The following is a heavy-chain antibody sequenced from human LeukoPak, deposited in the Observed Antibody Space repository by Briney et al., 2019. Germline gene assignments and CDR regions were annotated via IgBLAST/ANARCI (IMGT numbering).Heavy chain of an antibody. CDR3: ARSFSGFGELLPSYYFDY. Sequence: ASVKVSCKISGFGLSVLSIHWMRQAPGKGLEWVGGIRPETGEPIFAQKFRGRVTITEDTFTDTGYLELRGLTSEDTAVYYCARSFSGFGELLPSYYFDYWGQGTLVTVSS. CDR2: IRPETGEP. CDR1: GFGLSVLS. V-gene: IGHV1-24*01. D-gene: IGHD3-10*01. J-gene: IGHJ4*02.